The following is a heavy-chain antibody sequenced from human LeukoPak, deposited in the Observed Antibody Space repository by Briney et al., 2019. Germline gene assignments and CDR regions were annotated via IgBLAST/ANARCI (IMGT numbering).Heavy chain of an antibody. V-gene: IGHV3-72*01. D-gene: IGHD6-19*01. CDR1: GFTSSDHF. J-gene: IGHJ4*02. CDR3: ARVGGVAGSDYLDQ. CDR2: SRNKARGYTT. Sequence: GGSLRLSCAASGFTSSDHFMDWVRQAPGKGLEWVGRSRNKARGYTTEYAVPVKGRFTISRDEPKNSLYLHMNSLKIEDTAVYYCARVGGVAGSDYLDQWGQGTLVTVSP.